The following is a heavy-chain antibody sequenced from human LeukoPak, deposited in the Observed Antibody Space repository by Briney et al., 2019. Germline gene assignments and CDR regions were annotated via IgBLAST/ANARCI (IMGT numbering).Heavy chain of an antibody. V-gene: IGHV3-30*03. D-gene: IGHD3-22*01. CDR2: ISYDGSNK. CDR1: GFTFSSYS. Sequence: GGSLRLSCAASGFTFSSYSMHWARQAPGKGLEWVAVISYDGSNKYYADSVKGRFTISRDNSKNTLYLQMNSLRAVDTAVYYCARTSSGYYYQHYSLDYWGQGTLVTVSS. J-gene: IGHJ4*02. CDR3: ARTSSGYYYQHYSLDY.